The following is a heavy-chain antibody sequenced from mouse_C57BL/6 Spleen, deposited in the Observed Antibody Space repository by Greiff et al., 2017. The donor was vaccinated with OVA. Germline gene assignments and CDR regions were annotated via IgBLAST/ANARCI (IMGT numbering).Heavy chain of an antibody. CDR2: IYPGDGDT. CDR1: GYAFSSYW. Sequence: QVQLQQSGAELVKPGASVKISCKASGYAFSSYWMNWVKQRPGKGLEWIGQIYPGDGDTNYNGKFKGKATLTADKSSSTAYMQLSSLTSEDSAVYFCARAYYYGSSFDYWGQGTTRTVSS. V-gene: IGHV1-80*01. CDR3: ARAYYYGSSFDY. J-gene: IGHJ2*01. D-gene: IGHD1-1*01.